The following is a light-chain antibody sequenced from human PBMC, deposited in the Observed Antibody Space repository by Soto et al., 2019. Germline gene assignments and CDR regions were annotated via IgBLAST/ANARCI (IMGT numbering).Light chain of an antibody. CDR1: QSISSW. CDR3: QQYNSYPWT. Sequence: DIQMTQSPSTLSASVGDRVTITCRASQSISSWLAWYQQKPGKAPKLLIYKASSLESGVPSRFSGSGSGTEFTLPISSLQPDDFATYYCQQYNSYPWTFGQGTPVAIK. J-gene: IGKJ1*01. V-gene: IGKV1-5*03. CDR2: KAS.